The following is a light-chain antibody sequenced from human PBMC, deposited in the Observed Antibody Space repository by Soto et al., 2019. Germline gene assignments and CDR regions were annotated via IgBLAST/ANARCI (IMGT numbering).Light chain of an antibody. CDR2: TTS. CDR3: QQANSFPLT. J-gene: IGKJ4*01. Sequence: DIQMTQSPSSVSASVGDRVTITCRASQGINNWLAWYQQKPGKAPKLLNYTTSILQSGVPSRLSGSESGTDFTLTISSLQPEDSATYYCQQANSFPLTFGGGTKVEIK. V-gene: IGKV1D-12*01. CDR1: QGINNW.